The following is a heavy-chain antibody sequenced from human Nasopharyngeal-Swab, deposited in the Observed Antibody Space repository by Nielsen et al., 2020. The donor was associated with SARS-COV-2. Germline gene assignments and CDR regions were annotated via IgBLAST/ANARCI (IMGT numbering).Heavy chain of an antibody. CDR2: IYYTGST. CDR1: GGSVSSGSYS. V-gene: IGHV4-61*01. CDR3: ARGRYEYYYDSSGYYSDCYYMDV. Sequence: SETLSLTCTVSGGSVSSGSYSWTWIRQPPGKGLEWIGYIYYTGSTNYNPSLKSRVTISVDTSKNQFSLKLSSVTAADTAVYYCARGRYEYYYDSSGYYSDCYYMDVWGKGTTVTVSS. J-gene: IGHJ6*03. D-gene: IGHD3-22*01.